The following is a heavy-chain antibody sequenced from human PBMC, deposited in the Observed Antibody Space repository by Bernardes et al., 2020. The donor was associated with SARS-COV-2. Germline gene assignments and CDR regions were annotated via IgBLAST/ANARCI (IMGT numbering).Heavy chain of an antibody. Sequence: GGSLRLSCAASGFIVSDYGMHWVRQAPGEGLEWVAVIWYDGHTKYYAESVKGRFTISRDKSKNMLFLQMDRLRAEDTAVYYCARAFDCSTTSCPTGALWGKGTTVTVSS. CDR1: GFIVSDYG. V-gene: IGHV3-33*01. D-gene: IGHD1-26*01. CDR3: ARAFDCSTTSCPTGAL. J-gene: IGHJ6*04. CDR2: IWYDGHTK.